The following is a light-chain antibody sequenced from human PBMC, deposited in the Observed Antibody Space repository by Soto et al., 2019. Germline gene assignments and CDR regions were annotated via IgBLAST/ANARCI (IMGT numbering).Light chain of an antibody. J-gene: IGKJ4*01. Sequence: EIMLTQSPATLSVSQGERATLSCRASQTFGSNLAWYQQKPGQAPRLLIYGASTRATGIPVRFSGSASGTEFTLTISSLQSEDFAVYYCQQYNSWPLTFGGGTKVDIK. CDR3: QQYNSWPLT. V-gene: IGKV3-15*01. CDR1: QTFGSN. CDR2: GAS.